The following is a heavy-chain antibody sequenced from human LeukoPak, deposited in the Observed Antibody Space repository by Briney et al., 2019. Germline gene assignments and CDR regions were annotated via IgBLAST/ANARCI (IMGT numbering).Heavy chain of an antibody. CDR2: INTNTGNP. V-gene: IGHV7-4-1*02. CDR3: ASTLYYDILTGYYYYYGMDV. D-gene: IGHD3-9*01. CDR1: GYTFTSYY. J-gene: IGHJ6*02. Sequence: ASVKVSCKASGYTFTSYYMHWVRQAPGQGLEWMGWINTNTGNPTYAQGFTGRFVFSLDTSVSTAYLQISSLKAEDTAVYYCASTLYYDILTGYYYYYGMDVWGQGTTVTVSS.